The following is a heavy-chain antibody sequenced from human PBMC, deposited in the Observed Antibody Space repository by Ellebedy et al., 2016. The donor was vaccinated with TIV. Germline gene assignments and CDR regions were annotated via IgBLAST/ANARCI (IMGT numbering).Heavy chain of an antibody. CDR1: GFTFSPFA. V-gene: IGHV3-23*01. D-gene: IGHD5-24*01. CDR2: MYGSGRGI. Sequence: GESLKISCTASGFTFSPFAMGWVRQTPGKGLEWVSGMYGSGRGITYSDSVKGRFTISRDNSKNTLYLQMNSLRAEDTAVYYCAKDARERAKISWEHDYWGQGTLVTVSS. CDR3: AKDARERAKISWEHDY. J-gene: IGHJ4*02.